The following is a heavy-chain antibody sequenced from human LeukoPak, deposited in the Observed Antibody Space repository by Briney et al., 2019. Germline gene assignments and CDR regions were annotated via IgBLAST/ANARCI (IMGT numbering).Heavy chain of an antibody. CDR3: AREEYFQDTNGYSYYFHS. Sequence: SETLSLTCTVSGGSIGWDYWSWIRQSAGKGLEWIGRIYKSGSTNYNPSFRSRVTMSVDTSKNQFSLSVTSVTAADTAVYYCAREEYFQDTNGYSYYFHSWGHGSLVTVFS. CDR2: IYKSGST. D-gene: IGHD3-22*01. CDR1: GGSIGWDY. V-gene: IGHV4-4*07. J-gene: IGHJ5*01.